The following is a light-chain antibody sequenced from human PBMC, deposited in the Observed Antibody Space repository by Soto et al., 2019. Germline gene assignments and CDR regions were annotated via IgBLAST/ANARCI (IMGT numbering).Light chain of an antibody. CDR2: AAS. CDR3: QQTNRFPRT. Sequence: DIQMTQSPSSVSASVGDRVTITCRASQGIDSWLAWYPQKPGKAPKLLIYAASNLQSGVPSRFSGSGSGIDFTLTISNLQPEDFATYYCQQTNRFPRTFGPGTKVDIK. J-gene: IGKJ3*01. V-gene: IGKV1-12*01. CDR1: QGIDSW.